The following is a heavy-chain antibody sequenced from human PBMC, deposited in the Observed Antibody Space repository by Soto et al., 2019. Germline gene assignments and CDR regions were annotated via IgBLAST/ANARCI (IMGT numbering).Heavy chain of an antibody. D-gene: IGHD5-12*01. J-gene: IGHJ4*02. CDR3: ATTSGGVATVHFDH. V-gene: IGHV1-69*02. CDR2: VIPILGIA. Sequence: QVQLVQSGAEVKKPGSSVKVSCKASGGTFNSYTITWVRQAPGQGLEWMGRVIPILGIADYAQKFQDRVTITADKAPNTGYMALSSLRSDDSAVYYCATTSGGVATVHFDHWGQGTLVTVSS. CDR1: GGTFNSYT.